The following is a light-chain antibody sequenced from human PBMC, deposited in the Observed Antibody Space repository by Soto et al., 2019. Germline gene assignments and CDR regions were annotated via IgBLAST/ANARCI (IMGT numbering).Light chain of an antibody. V-gene: IGKV3-11*01. J-gene: IGKJ4*01. CDR1: QSVNNN. Sequence: EIVLTQSPATLSFSPGERATLSCRASQSVNNNVAWYQQRPGQPPRLLIYDAVYRTTGIPARFSGSGSGTAFSLTISSPESEDVAVYYCQHRSNWPVITFGGGTRVEIK. CDR2: DAV. CDR3: QHRSNWPVIT.